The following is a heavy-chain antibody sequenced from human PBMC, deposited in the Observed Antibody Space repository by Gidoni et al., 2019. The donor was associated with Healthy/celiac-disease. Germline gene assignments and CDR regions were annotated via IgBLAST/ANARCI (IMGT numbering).Heavy chain of an antibody. J-gene: IGHJ4*02. Sequence: QVQLVESGGGVVQHGRSLRLSCAASGFTFSSYGMNWVRQAPGKGLEWLAVISYDGSNKYYADPVKGRFTISRDNSKNTLYLQMNSLRAEDTAVYYCAKDPHIDYWGQGTLVTVSS. CDR2: ISYDGSNK. CDR3: AKDPHIDY. V-gene: IGHV3-30*18. CDR1: GFTFSSYG.